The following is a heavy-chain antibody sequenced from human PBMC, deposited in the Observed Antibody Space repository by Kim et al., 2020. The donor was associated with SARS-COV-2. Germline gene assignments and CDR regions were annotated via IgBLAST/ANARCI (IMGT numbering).Heavy chain of an antibody. CDR1: GGTFSNYA. J-gene: IGHJ6*02. CDR2: IIPIFGTA. CDR3: ARAGYSSSWPGGYYYYGMDV. Sequence: SVKVSCKASGGTFSNYAISWVRQAPGQGLEWMGGIIPIFGTANYAQKFQGRVTITADESTSTAHMELSSLRSEDTAVYYCARAGYSSSWPGGYYYYGMDVWGQGTTVTVSS. D-gene: IGHD6-13*01. V-gene: IGHV1-69*13.